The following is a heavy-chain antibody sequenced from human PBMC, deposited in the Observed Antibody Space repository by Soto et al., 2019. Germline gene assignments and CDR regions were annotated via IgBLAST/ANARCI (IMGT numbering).Heavy chain of an antibody. CDR3: AADRRITMVRDYYYGMDV. J-gene: IGHJ6*02. D-gene: IGHD3-10*01. Sequence: SVKVSCKASGFTFTSSAVQWVRQARGQRLEWIGWIVVGSGNTNYAQKFQERVTITRDMSTSTAYMELSSLRSEDTAVYYCAADRRITMVRDYYYGMDVWGQGTTVTVSS. CDR1: GFTFTSSA. V-gene: IGHV1-58*01. CDR2: IVVGSGNT.